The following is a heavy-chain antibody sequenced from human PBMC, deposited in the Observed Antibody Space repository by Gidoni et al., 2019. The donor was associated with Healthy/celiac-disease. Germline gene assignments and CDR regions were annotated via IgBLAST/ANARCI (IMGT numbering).Heavy chain of an antibody. CDR2: IRWNSCSI. CDR3: AKESVGTTPGY. V-gene: IGHV3-9*01. D-gene: IGHD2-15*01. CDR1: GFTFDDYA. J-gene: IGHJ4*02. Sequence: EVQLVESGGGLVQPGRSLRLSCAASGFTFDDYAMHWVRQAPGKGLEWGSGIRWNSCSIGYSDSVKGRFTISRDNAKNSLYLQMNSLRAEDTAWYYCAKESVGTTPGYWGQGTLVTVSS.